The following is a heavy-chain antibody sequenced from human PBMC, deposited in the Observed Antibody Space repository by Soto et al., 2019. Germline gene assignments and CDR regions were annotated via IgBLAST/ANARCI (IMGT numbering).Heavy chain of an antibody. D-gene: IGHD6-19*01. CDR3: AKDQVAGTVGWYFDL. V-gene: IGHV3-30*18. Sequence: GGSLRLSCAASGFTFSSYGMHWGRQAPCKGLEWVAVISYDGSNKYYADSVKGRFTISRDNSKNTLYLQMNSLRAEDTAVYYCAKDQVAGTVGWYFDLWGRGTLVTVSS. J-gene: IGHJ2*01. CDR2: ISYDGSNK. CDR1: GFTFSSYG.